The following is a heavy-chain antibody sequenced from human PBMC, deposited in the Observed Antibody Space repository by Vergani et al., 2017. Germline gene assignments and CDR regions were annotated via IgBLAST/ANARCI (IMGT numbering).Heavy chain of an antibody. V-gene: IGHV3-7*01. J-gene: IGHJ5*02. Sequence: EVQLVESGGGLVQPGGSLRLSCAASGFTFSSYWMSWVRQAPGKGLEWVANIKQDGSNKYYADSVKGRFTISRDNSKNTLYLQMNSLRAEDTAVYYCARGWVYYDITANWFDPWGQGTLVTVSS. CDR3: ARGWVYYDITANWFDP. D-gene: IGHD3-22*01. CDR1: GFTFSSYW. CDR2: IKQDGSNK.